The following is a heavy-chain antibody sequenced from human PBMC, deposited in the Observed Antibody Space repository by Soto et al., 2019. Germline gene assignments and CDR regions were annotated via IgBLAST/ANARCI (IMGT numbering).Heavy chain of an antibody. CDR3: ARSASSSDYYGMDV. V-gene: IGHV1-2*04. CDR1: GYTFTGYY. CDR2: INPNSGGT. Sequence: ASVKVSWKDSGYTFTGYYMHWVRQAPGQGLDCIGWINPNSGGTNYAQKFQGWVTMTRDTSISTAYMELSRLRSDDTAVYYCARSASSSDYYGMDVWGQGTTVTVSS. D-gene: IGHD6-6*01. J-gene: IGHJ6*02.